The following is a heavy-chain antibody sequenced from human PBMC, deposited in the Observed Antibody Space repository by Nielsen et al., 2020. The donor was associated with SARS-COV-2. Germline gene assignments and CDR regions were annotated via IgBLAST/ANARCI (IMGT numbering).Heavy chain of an antibody. CDR2: TDYSGNT. J-gene: IGHJ5*02. V-gene: IGHV4-31*03. CDR3: ARGSGWFDP. Sequence: SETLSLTCTVSGASIRSPGSSYNWIRQRPGRGLEWIAYTDYSGNTHYSPSLRSRLITSVDTSKNEVSLRVTSLTSADTAIYFCARGSGWFDPWGQGTRVTVSS. CDR1: GASIRSPGSS.